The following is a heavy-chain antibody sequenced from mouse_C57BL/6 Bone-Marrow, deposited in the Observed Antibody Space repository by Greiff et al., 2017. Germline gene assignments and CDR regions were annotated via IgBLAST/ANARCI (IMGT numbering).Heavy chain of an antibody. CDR2: IYPGSGST. Sequence: LVESGAELARPGASVKLSCKASGYTFTSYWITWVKQRPGQGLEWIGDIYPGSGSTNYNEKFKSKATLTVDTSSSTAYMQLSSLTSEDSAVYYCARDYSNCAWFAYWGQGTLVTVSA. CDR3: ARDYSNCAWFAY. J-gene: IGHJ3*01. V-gene: IGHV1-55*01. D-gene: IGHD2-5*01. CDR1: GYTFTSYW.